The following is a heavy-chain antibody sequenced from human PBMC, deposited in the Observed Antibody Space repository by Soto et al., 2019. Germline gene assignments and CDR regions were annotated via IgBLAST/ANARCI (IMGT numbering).Heavy chain of an antibody. J-gene: IGHJ6*02. CDR3: AREKFLEWLSYGMDV. V-gene: IGHV1-69*13. CDR2: IIPIFGTA. CDR1: GGTFSSYA. Sequence: SVKVSCKASGGTFSSYAISWVRQAPGQGLEWMGGIIPIFGTANYAQKFQGRVTITADESTSTAYMELSSLRSEDTAVYYCAREKFLEWLSYGMDVWGQGTTVTVSS. D-gene: IGHD3-3*01.